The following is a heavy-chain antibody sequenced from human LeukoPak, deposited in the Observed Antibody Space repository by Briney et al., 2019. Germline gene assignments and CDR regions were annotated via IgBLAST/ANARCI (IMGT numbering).Heavy chain of an antibody. CDR2: ISSSTINI. V-gene: IGHV3-48*02. D-gene: IGHD5-18*01. J-gene: IGHJ4*02. CDR1: GFNFRSYS. CDR3: ARDGYAKFDY. Sequence: PGGSLRLSCAASGFNFRSYSMNCVRQAPGKGLEWVSYISSSTINIYYADSVKGRFTISRDDAKNSLYLQMNSLRDEDTAVYYCARDGYAKFDYWGQGTLVTVSS.